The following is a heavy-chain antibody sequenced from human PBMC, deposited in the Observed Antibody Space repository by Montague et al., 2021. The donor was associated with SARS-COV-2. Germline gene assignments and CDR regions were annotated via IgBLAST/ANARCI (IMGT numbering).Heavy chain of an antibody. J-gene: IGHJ4*02. Sequence: SETLSLTCTVSGVSISSYYWTWIRQPPGKGLEWIGFIYYSGSTNYNPSLKSRVTISVDTSKNQFSLKLSSVTAADTAVYYCARGDGHYYGSGTYPYYWGQGTLVTVSS. D-gene: IGHD3-10*01. CDR3: ARGDGHYYGSGTYPYY. V-gene: IGHV4-59*01. CDR2: IYYSGST. CDR1: GVSISSYY.